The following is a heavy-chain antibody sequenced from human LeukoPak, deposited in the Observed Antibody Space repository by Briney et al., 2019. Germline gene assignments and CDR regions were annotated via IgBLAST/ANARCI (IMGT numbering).Heavy chain of an antibody. CDR1: GGTFSSYA. V-gene: IGHV1-69*13. CDR2: IIPIFGTA. J-gene: IGHJ1*01. D-gene: IGHD1-26*01. Sequence: ASVKVSCKASGGTFSSYAISWVRQAPGQGLEWMGGIIPIFGTANYAQKFQGRVTITADESTSTAYMELSSLRSEDTAVYYCARDGGSYRAEYFQHWGQGTLVTVSS. CDR3: ARDGGSYRAEYFQH.